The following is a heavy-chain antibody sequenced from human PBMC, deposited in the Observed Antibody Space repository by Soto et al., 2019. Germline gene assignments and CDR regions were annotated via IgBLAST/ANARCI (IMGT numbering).Heavy chain of an antibody. CDR1: GGSIDSSNFY. D-gene: IGHD3-10*01. CDR2: TYYRANT. Sequence: QLQLQESGPGLVKPSETLSLTCSVSGGSIDSSNFYWAWVRQPPGEGLEWIGSTYYRANTYYNSSLKSRVTISVDTSKNRFSLRLNSVTAADTAVYYCARHRAWAPLDAWGQGTLVTVSS. V-gene: IGHV4-39*01. J-gene: IGHJ5*02. CDR3: ARHRAWAPLDA.